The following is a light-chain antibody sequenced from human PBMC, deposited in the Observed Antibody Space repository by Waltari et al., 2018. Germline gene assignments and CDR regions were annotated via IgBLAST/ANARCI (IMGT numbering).Light chain of an antibody. Sequence: QSALTQPRSVSGSPGQSVTISCTGTSNNIGDSRYVSWYQQHPGKAPTVVIHDVSRRPSGVPDRFTASKSGNTASLTISGLQAEDEGDYYCCSYAVGTYTWFFGGGTKLTVL. J-gene: IGLJ2*01. CDR3: CSYAVGTYTWF. CDR1: SNNIGDSRY. CDR2: DVS. V-gene: IGLV2-11*01.